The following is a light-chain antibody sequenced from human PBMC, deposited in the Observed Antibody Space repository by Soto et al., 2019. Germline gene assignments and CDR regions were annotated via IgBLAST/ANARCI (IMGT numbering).Light chain of an antibody. Sequence: EIVMTQSPATLSVSPGERATLSCRASQSVSSNLAWYQQKPGQAPRLLIYGASTRATGIPARFSGSRSGTEFTLTISSLQSEDFAVYYCQHYNNWPRTF. CDR2: GAS. J-gene: IGKJ1*01. CDR3: QHYNNWPRT. CDR1: QSVSSN. V-gene: IGKV3-15*01.